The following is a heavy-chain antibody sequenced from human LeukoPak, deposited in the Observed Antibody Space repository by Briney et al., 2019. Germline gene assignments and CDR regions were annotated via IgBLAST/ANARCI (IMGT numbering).Heavy chain of an antibody. J-gene: IGHJ4*02. V-gene: IGHV4-38-2*02. CDR1: GYTISSGYY. CDR2: IYHSGTT. CDR3: ARAAPRYYFHY. Sequence: SETLSLTCTVSGYTISSGYYWGWIRQPAGKGLEWTGTIYHSGTTYYNPSLKSRITISVDTSKNQFSLKLSSVTAADTAVYYCARAAPRYYFHYWGQGTLVTVSS.